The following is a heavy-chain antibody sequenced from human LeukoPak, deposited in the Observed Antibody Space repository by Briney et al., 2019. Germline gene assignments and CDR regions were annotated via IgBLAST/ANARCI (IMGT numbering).Heavy chain of an antibody. D-gene: IGHD6-19*01. J-gene: IGHJ4*02. Sequence: PGGSLILSCAASGFTFSSHAMSWVRQAPGKGLEWVSGISGSGGSTYYADSVKGRFTISRDNSKNTLYVQMNSLRAEDTAVYYCAKGRAGIDYWGQGTLVIVFS. CDR2: ISGSGGST. CDR3: AKGRAGIDY. V-gene: IGHV3-23*01. CDR1: GFTFSSHA.